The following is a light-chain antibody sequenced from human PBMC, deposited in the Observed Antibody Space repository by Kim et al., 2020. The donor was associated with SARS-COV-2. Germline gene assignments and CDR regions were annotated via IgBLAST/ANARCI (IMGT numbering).Light chain of an antibody. J-gene: IGKJ3*01. Sequence: PPGQSATHSCRASRGISNYLAWYQHKPGQAPRLLIYDVSNGAPGIPARFSGSGSGTDFTLTISSLEPDDFAVYFCHQRAHWPIFTFGPGTKVDIK. V-gene: IGKV3D-11*01. CDR1: RGISNY. CDR2: DVS. CDR3: HQRAHWPIFT.